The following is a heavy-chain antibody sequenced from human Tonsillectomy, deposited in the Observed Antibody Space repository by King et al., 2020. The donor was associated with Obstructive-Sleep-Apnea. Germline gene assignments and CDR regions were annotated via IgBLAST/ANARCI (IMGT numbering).Heavy chain of an antibody. J-gene: IGHJ5*02. CDR2: IHHTGST. Sequence: QVQLQESGPGLVKPSETLSLTCAVSDYSITRGYYWGWIRQSPGKGLEWIGSIHHTGSTYHNPSLKSRVTISVDTSKNQFSLNLSSVTAADTAVYYCARGDDFWSGYYNGWFDPWGQGTLVTVSS. CDR3: ARGDDFWSGYYNGWFDP. CDR1: DYSITRGYY. V-gene: IGHV4-38-2*01. D-gene: IGHD3-3*01.